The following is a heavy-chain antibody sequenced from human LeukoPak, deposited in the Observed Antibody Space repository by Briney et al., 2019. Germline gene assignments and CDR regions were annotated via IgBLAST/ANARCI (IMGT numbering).Heavy chain of an antibody. V-gene: IGHV4-4*02. D-gene: IGHD1-1*01. J-gene: IGHJ4*02. Sequence: SETLSLTCAVSGGSISSSNWWSWVRQPPGKGLEWIGEIYHSGSINYNPSLKSRVTISVGKSKNQFSLKLSSVTAADTAVYYCARAAARYGNYFDYWGQGALVTVSS. CDR1: GGSISSSNW. CDR2: IYHSGSI. CDR3: ARAAARYGNYFDY.